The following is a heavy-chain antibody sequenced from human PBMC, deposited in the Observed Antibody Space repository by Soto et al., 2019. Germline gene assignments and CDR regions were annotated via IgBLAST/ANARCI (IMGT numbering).Heavy chain of an antibody. J-gene: IGHJ6*02. CDR2: IIPIFGTA. Sequence: SVKVSCKASGGTFSSYAISWVRQAPGQGLEWMGGIIPIFGTANYAQKFQGRVTITADESTSTAYMELSSLRSEDTAVYYCARDPDIAANEDGMDVWGQGTTVTVSS. CDR1: GGTFSSYA. CDR3: ARDPDIAANEDGMDV. V-gene: IGHV1-69*01. D-gene: IGHD6-13*01.